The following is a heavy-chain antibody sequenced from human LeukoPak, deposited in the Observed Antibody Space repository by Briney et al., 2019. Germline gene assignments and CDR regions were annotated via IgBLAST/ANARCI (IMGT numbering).Heavy chain of an antibody. CDR3: AREEYFTYYYGSGSYFAY. CDR1: GGSISSSNYY. J-gene: IGHJ4*02. CDR2: ICSSGST. V-gene: IGHV4-39*07. D-gene: IGHD3-10*01. Sequence: SETLSLTCSVSGGSISSSNYYWGWIRQPPGKGLEWIGSICSSGSTYYNPSLKSRATISVDTSKNQCSLKLSSVTAADTAVYYCAREEYFTYYYGSGSYFAYWGQGTLVTVSS.